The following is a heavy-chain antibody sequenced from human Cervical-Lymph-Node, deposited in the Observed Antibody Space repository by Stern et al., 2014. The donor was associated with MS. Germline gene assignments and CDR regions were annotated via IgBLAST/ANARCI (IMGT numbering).Heavy chain of an antibody. J-gene: IGHJ4*02. Sequence: MQLVQSGAELKKPGESLKISCKNSGYNFSNYWVAWVRKGSGTGQECMWIIDPGDSDSRYSPSFQGHVTMSVEKSNTTAYLQWKSLKASDTAVYYCARWSVACDYWGQGALITVSS. CDR1: GYNFSNYW. V-gene: IGHV5-51*03. CDR2: IDPGDSDS. D-gene: IGHD2-21*01. CDR3: ARWSVACDY.